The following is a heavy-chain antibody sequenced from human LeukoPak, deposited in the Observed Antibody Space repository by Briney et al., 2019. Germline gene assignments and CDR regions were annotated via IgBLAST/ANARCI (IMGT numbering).Heavy chain of an antibody. CDR2: ISGDGGST. Sequence: PGGSLRLSCAASGFTFDDYAMHWVRQAPGKGLEWVSLISGDGGSTYYADSVKGRFTISRDNSKNSLYLQMNSLRTEDTALYYCAKMAHYYDSSGQAFDYWGQGTLVTVSS. J-gene: IGHJ4*02. V-gene: IGHV3-43*02. D-gene: IGHD3-22*01. CDR3: AKMAHYYDSSGQAFDY. CDR1: GFTFDDYA.